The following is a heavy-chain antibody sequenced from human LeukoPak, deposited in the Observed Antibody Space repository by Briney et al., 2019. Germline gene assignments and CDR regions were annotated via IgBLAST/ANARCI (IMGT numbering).Heavy chain of an antibody. CDR3: ARGDWFDP. CDR2: IHHDGSNK. V-gene: IGHV3-30*02. Sequence: GGSLRLSCAASGFTFSSYGMHWVRQAPGKGLDWVAFIHHDGSNKYYADSVRGRFTISRDNSKNTLYLQMNSLRAEDTAVYYCARGDWFDPWGQGTLVTVSS. CDR1: GFTFSSYG. J-gene: IGHJ5*02.